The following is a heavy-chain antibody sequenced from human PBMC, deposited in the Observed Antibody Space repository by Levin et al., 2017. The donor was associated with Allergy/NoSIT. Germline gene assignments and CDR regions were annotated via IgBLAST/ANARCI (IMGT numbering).Heavy chain of an antibody. J-gene: IGHJ4*02. V-gene: IGHV3-23*01. Sequence: LSLPCAASGFTFRTYAMIWVRQAPGKGLEWVSAVSGSGGNSYYADSVKDRFTISRDNSKNMLYLQMNSLRAEDTAVYFCAKDFYPLTTFGVVSEFDYWGRGTLVTVSS. CDR1: GFTFRTYA. CDR3: AKDFYPLTTFGVVSEFDY. D-gene: IGHD3-3*01. CDR2: VSGSGGNS.